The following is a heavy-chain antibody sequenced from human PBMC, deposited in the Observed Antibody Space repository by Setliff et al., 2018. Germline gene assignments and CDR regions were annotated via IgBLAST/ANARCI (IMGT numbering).Heavy chain of an antibody. J-gene: IGHJ4*02. D-gene: IGHD3-16*01. Sequence: ASVKVSCKASGYIFTEYYVHWVRQAPGQGLEWVGGINPSGGDTIYAQMFQGRVTLTRDTSTSTVYMEMSSLTSEDTAVYYCAARSRLRFGESFVHNDYWGQGTLVTVSS. CDR1: GYIFTEYY. CDR3: AARSRLRFGESFVHNDY. V-gene: IGHV1-46*01. CDR2: INPSGGDT.